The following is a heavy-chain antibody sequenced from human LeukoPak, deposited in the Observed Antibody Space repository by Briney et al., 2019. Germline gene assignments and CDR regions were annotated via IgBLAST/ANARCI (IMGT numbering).Heavy chain of an antibody. CDR1: GFTFSSYS. CDR3: ARLRSTSSRAFGI. Sequence: GGSLRLSCAASGFTFSSYSMNWVRQAPGKGLEWVSSISSSSSYIYYADSVKGRFTISRDNAKNSLYLQMNSLRAEDTAVYYCARLRSTSSRAFGIWGQGTMVTVSS. CDR2: ISSSSSYI. J-gene: IGHJ3*02. V-gene: IGHV3-21*01. D-gene: IGHD2-2*01.